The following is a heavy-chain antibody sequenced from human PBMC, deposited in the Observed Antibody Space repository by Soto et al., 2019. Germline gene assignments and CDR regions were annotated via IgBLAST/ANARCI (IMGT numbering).Heavy chain of an antibody. V-gene: IGHV4-59*01. CDR3: ARVTGTTLSNWFDP. Sequence: SETLSLTCTVSGGSISSYYWSWIRQPPGKGLEWIGYTYYSGGTNYNPSLKSRVTISVDTSKNQFSLKLSSVTAADTAVYYCARVTGTTLSNWFDPWGQGTLVTVSS. CDR2: TYYSGGT. D-gene: IGHD1-7*01. J-gene: IGHJ5*02. CDR1: GGSISSYY.